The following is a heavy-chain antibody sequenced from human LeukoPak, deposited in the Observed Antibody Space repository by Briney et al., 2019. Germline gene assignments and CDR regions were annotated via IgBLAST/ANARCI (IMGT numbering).Heavy chain of an antibody. CDR1: GFTFSSYA. J-gene: IGHJ4*02. Sequence: PGGSLRLSCAASGFTFSSYAMSWVRQAPGKGLEWVSAISGSGGSTYYANSVKGRFTISRDNSKNTLYLQMNSLRAEDTAVYYCAKDLSGSLVGATIDYWGRGTLVTVSS. D-gene: IGHD1-26*01. CDR2: ISGSGGST. V-gene: IGHV3-23*01. CDR3: AKDLSGSLVGATIDY.